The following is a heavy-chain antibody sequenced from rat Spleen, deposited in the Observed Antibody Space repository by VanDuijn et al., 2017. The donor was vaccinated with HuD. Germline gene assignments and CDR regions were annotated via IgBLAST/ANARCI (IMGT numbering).Heavy chain of an antibody. J-gene: IGHJ2*01. Sequence: EVKLVESGGGLVQPGRSLRLSCAASGFNFNDYWMGWVRQAPGKGLEWIGEINEDSSTINYSPSLKDRFTISRDSAQTTLYLQISKLGSKDTAIYYCATDYYDGYYHVPFDYWGQGVMVTVSS. CDR2: INEDSSTI. D-gene: IGHD1-12*03. CDR3: ATDYYDGYYHVPFDY. CDR1: GFNFNDYW. V-gene: IGHV4-2*01.